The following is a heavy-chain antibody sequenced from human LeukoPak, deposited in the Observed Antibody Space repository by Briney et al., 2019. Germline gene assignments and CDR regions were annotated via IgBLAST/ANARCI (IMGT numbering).Heavy chain of an antibody. D-gene: IGHD1-26*01. CDR2: IKDNGGRT. Sequence: PGGSLRLSCSASGFTFSRYAMHWVRQAPGKGLEYVSGIKDNGGRTHYADSVKGRFSISRDNSKNTLHLQMSTLRAEDTALYYCVKDVGGSYAFDYWGQGILVTVAS. J-gene: IGHJ4*02. CDR1: GFTFSRYA. CDR3: VKDVGGSYAFDY. V-gene: IGHV3-64D*09.